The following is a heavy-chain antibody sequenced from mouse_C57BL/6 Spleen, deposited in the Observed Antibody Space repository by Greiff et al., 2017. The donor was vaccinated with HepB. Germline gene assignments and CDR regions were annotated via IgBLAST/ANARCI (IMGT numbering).Heavy chain of an antibody. J-gene: IGHJ3*01. V-gene: IGHV5-4*01. Sequence: DVQLVESGGGLVKPGGSLKLSCAASGFTFSSYAMSWVRQTPEKRLEWVATISDGGSYTYYPDNVKGRFTISRDNAKNNLYLQMSHLKSEDTAMYYCARDRYYGSSYVLFAYWGQGTLVTVSA. CDR1: GFTFSSYA. CDR2: ISDGGSYT. CDR3: ARDRYYGSSYVLFAY. D-gene: IGHD1-1*01.